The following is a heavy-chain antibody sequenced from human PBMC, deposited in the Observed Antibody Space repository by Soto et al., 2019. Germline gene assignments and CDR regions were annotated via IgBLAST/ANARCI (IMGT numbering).Heavy chain of an antibody. D-gene: IGHD2-15*01. V-gene: IGHV3-23*01. Sequence: GGSLRLSCAASGFTFSSYAMSWVRQAPGKGLEWVSAISGSGGSTYYADSVKGRFTISRDNSKNTLYLQMNSLRAEDTAVYYCAKDLYPDIVVVRPADYWGQGTLVTVSS. CDR3: AKDLYPDIVVVRPADY. CDR1: GFTFSSYA. CDR2: ISGSGGST. J-gene: IGHJ4*02.